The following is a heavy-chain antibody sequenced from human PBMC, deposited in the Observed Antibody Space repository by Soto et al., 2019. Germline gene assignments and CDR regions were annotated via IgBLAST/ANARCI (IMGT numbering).Heavy chain of an antibody. V-gene: IGHV3-23*01. J-gene: IGHJ4*02. CDR3: AKDLVSKPGRKDY. Sequence: EVQLLESGGGLVQPGGSLRLSCAASGFTFSGYAMSWVRQAPGKGLEWVSVLSGSGGSRYYAGSVKGRFTISRDKSKNTLYLQMNCLRAEDTAVYYCAKDLVSKPGRKDYWGQGTLVTVSS. D-gene: IGHD6-6*01. CDR1: GFTFSGYA. CDR2: LSGSGGSR.